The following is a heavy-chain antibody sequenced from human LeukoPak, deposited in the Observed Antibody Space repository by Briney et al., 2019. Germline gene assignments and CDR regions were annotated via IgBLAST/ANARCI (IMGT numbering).Heavy chain of an antibody. V-gene: IGHV3-23*01. CDR1: GFTFNRNA. J-gene: IGHJ4*02. CDR3: VRRGDASSGWGDHDF. CDR2: IGGSGDKA. D-gene: IGHD6-19*01. Sequence: GGSLRLSCAASGFTFNRNAISWVRQARGKGLEWVSTIGGSGDKAFYADSVKGRFTIFRDNSKNMVHLQMNSLTGEDTALYYCVRRGDASSGWGDHDFWGQGALVTVSS.